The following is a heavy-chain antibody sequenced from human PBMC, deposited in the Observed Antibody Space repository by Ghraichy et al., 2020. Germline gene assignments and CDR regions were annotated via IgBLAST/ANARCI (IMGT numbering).Heavy chain of an antibody. J-gene: IGHJ4*02. CDR1: GGSISSGGYY. Sequence: SETLSLTCTVSGGSISSGGYYWSWIRQHPGKGLEWIGYIYYSGSTYYNPSLKSRVTISVDTSKNQFSLKLSSVTAADTAVYYCARFEYYDSSGYYYPSYGANFDYWGQGTLVTVSS. D-gene: IGHD3-22*01. CDR3: ARFEYYDSSGYYYPSYGANFDY. CDR2: IYYSGST. V-gene: IGHV4-31*03.